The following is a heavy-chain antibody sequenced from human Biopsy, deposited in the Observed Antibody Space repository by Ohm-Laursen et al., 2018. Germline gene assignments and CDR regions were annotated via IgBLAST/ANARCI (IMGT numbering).Heavy chain of an antibody. V-gene: IGHV3-30*03. CDR3: ARDRLEESEINYYYGMDV. CDR1: GFNFNDYG. Sequence: SLRLSCSASGFNFNDYGMHWVRQAPGKGLEWVAVISYDGSGEYYADSLQGRFTISRDNAKNTLYLQMNSLRAEDTAVYYCARDRLEESEINYYYGMDVWGQGTTVTVSS. J-gene: IGHJ6*02. CDR2: ISYDGSGE. D-gene: IGHD3-16*01.